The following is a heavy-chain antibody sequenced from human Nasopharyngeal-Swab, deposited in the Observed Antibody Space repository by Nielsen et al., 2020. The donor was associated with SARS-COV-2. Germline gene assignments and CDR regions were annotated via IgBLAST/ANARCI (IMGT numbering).Heavy chain of an antibody. D-gene: IGHD3-10*01. Sequence: GESLKISCKGSGYSFTNYWIVWVHQMPGKGLEWMGTIDPRDSYITYSPSFQGHVTISTDKSINTAYLQWSSLKASDTAMYYCARLISGSGPFDPWGQGTLVTVSS. CDR3: ARLISGSGPFDP. CDR2: IDPRDSYI. J-gene: IGHJ5*02. CDR1: GYSFTNYW. V-gene: IGHV5-10-1*01.